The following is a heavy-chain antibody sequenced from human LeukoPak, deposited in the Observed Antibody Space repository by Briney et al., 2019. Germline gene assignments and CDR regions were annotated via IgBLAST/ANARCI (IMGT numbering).Heavy chain of an antibody. CDR3: AAAPRVITFGGVIVDNWYFDL. CDR2: IYYSGST. Sequence: KTSETLSLTCTVSGGSISSGDYYWSWIRQPPGKGLEWIGYIYYSGSTYYNPSLKSRVTISVDTSKIQFSLKLSSVTAADTAVYYCAAAPRVITFGGVIVDNWYFDLWGRGTLVTVSS. V-gene: IGHV4-30-4*01. CDR1: GGSISSGDYY. J-gene: IGHJ2*01. D-gene: IGHD3-16*02.